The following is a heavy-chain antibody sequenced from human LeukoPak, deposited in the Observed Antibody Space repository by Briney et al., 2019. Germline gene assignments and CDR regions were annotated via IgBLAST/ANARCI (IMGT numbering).Heavy chain of an antibody. CDR3: AKDEVTSGGGLAP. J-gene: IGHJ5*02. D-gene: IGHD2-21*02. CDR2: MYTGGTT. Sequence: GGSLRLSCAASGFTVSGTHMSWVRQAPGKGLEWVSAMYTGGTTYYADSVKGRFTVSRDNSKNTLHLHMNSLRAEDTAVYYCAKDEVTSGGGLAPWGQGTLVTVSS. CDR1: GFTVSGTH. V-gene: IGHV3-53*01.